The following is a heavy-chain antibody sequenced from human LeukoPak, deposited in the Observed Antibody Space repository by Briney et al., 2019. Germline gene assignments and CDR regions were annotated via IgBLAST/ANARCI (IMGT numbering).Heavy chain of an antibody. CDR3: GRASARTRIAAAGTIGY. D-gene: IGHD6-13*01. J-gene: IGHJ4*02. CDR2: MNPNSGNT. Sequence: ASVKVSCKASGYTFTSYDINWVRQATGQGLEWMGWMNPNSGNTGYAQKFQGRVTMTRNTSISTAYMELSSLRSEDTAVYYCGRASARTRIAAAGTIGYWGQGTLVTVSS. CDR1: GYTFTSYD. V-gene: IGHV1-8*01.